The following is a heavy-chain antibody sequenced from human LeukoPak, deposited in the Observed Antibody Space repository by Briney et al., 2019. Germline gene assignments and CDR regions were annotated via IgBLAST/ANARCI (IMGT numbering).Heavy chain of an antibody. CDR2: IYSGGST. V-gene: IGHV3-66*01. Sequence: GGSLRLSCAASGFTVSSNYMSWVRQAPGKGLEWVSGIYSGGSTYYADSVKGRFTISRDNSKNTLYLQMNSLRAEDTAVYYCARDSERPERAYSYGPSRFSASIDYYYGMDVWGQGTTVTVSS. CDR3: ARDSERPERAYSYGPSRFSASIDYYYGMDV. D-gene: IGHD5-18*01. CDR1: GFTVSSNY. J-gene: IGHJ6*02.